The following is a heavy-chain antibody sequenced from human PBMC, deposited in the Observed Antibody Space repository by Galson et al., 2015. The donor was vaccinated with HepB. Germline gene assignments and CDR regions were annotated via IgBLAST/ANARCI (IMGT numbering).Heavy chain of an antibody. J-gene: IGHJ6*02. Sequence: SLRLSCAASGFTFSSYSMNWVRQAPGKGLEWVSSISSSSSYIYYADSVKGRFTISRDNAKNSLYLQMNSLRAEDTAVYYCARVTVQWFGELFHGMDVWGQGTTVTVSS. CDR2: ISSSSSYI. D-gene: IGHD3-10*01. V-gene: IGHV3-21*01. CDR1: GFTFSSYS. CDR3: ARVTVQWFGELFHGMDV.